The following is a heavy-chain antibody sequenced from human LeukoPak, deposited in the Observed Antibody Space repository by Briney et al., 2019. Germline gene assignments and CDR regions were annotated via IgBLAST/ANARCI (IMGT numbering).Heavy chain of an antibody. Sequence: SETLSLTCTVSGGSISSGGHYWSWIRQHPGKGLEWIGYIYYSGSTYYNPSLKSRVTISVDTSKNQFSLKLSSVTAADTAVYYCARGAGAAAGTCYMDVWGKGTTVTVSS. V-gene: IGHV4-31*03. CDR2: IYYSGST. CDR1: GGSISSGGHY. D-gene: IGHD6-13*01. J-gene: IGHJ6*03. CDR3: ARGAGAAAGTCYMDV.